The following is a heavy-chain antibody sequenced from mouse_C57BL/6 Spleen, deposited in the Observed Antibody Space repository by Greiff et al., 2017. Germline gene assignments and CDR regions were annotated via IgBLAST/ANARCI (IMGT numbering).Heavy chain of an antibody. Sequence: VKLVESGPGLVAPSQSLSITCTVSGFSLTSYGVHWVRQPPGKGLEWLVVIWSDGSTTYNSALKSRLSISKDNSKSQVFLKMNSLQTDDTAMYYCARHGNDYDVGYAMDYWGQGTSVTVSS. CDR1: GFSLTSYG. J-gene: IGHJ4*01. CDR3: ARHGNDYDVGYAMDY. D-gene: IGHD2-4*01. CDR2: IWSDGST. V-gene: IGHV2-6-1*01.